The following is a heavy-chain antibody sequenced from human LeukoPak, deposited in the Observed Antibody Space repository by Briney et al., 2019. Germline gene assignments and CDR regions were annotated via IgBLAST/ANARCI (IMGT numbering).Heavy chain of an antibody. J-gene: IGHJ4*02. CDR3: TTATDMIYFGSGGPSVDY. V-gene: IGHV3-15*01. CDR2: VKSKTDGETT. CDR1: GFTFSSYW. Sequence: GGSLRLSCAASGFTFSSYWIHWVRQAPGKGLERVGRVKSKTDGETTDYAAPVKGRFTISRDDSKNTLYLQMNSLKTEDTAVYYCTTATDMIYFGSGGPSVDYWGQGTLVTVSS. D-gene: IGHD3-10*01.